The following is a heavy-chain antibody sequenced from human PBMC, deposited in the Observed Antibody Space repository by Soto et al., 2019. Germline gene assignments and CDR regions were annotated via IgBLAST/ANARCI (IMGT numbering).Heavy chain of an antibody. CDR3: ARVGGGYYDAFDI. CDR1: GGSISSYY. J-gene: IGHJ3*02. D-gene: IGHD1-26*01. V-gene: IGHV4-59*01. CDR2: IYYSGST. Sequence: SETLSLTCTVSGGSISSYYWSWIRQPPGKGLEWIGYIYYSGSTNYNPSLKSRVTISVDTSKNQFSLKLSSVTAADTAVYYCARVGGGYYDAFDIWGQGTMGTVSS.